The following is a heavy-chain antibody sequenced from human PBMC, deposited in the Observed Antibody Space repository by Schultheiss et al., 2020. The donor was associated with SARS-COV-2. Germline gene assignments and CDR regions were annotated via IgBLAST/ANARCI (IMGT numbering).Heavy chain of an antibody. CDR3: ARRLSRTEWDYYYGMDV. D-gene: IGHD1-26*01. V-gene: IGHV1-69*13. Sequence: SVKVSCKASGGTFSSYAISWVRQAPGQGLEWMGGIIPIFGTANYAQKFQGRVTITADESTSTDYMDLSRLRSENTAVYYCARRLSRTEWDYYYGMDVWGQGTTVTVSS. CDR2: IIPIFGTA. J-gene: IGHJ6*02. CDR1: GGTFSSYA.